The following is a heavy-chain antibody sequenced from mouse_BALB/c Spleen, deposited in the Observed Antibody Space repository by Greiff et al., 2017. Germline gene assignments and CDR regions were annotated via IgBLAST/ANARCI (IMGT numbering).Heavy chain of an antibody. Sequence: EVQLVESGGGLVKPGGSLKLSCAASGFAFSSYDMSWVRQTPEKRLEWVAYISSGGGSTYYPDTVKGRFTISRDNAKNTLYLQMSSLKSEDTGMYYCARHYYGSSYDWFAYGGQGTLVTVSA. CDR2: ISSGGGST. CDR3: ARHYYGSSYDWFAY. V-gene: IGHV5-12-1*01. D-gene: IGHD1-1*01. CDR1: GFAFSSYD. J-gene: IGHJ3*01.